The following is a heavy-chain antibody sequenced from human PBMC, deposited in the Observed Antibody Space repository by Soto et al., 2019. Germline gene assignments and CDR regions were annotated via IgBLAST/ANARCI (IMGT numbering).Heavy chain of an antibody. CDR3: AIPYDRLGAFDF. Sequence: ASVKVSCKSSGYPFSSYGITWVRQAPGRGLEWMGWINTHNGKTDYVQRLQGRVTMTTDTSTTTGYMELRSLSSDDTAVYYCAIPYDRLGAFDFWGQGSLVTVSS. J-gene: IGHJ3*01. CDR1: GYPFSSYG. V-gene: IGHV1-18*01. CDR2: INTHNGKT. D-gene: IGHD3-16*01.